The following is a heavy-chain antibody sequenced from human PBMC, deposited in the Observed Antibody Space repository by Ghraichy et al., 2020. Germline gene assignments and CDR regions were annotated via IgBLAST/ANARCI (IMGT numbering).Heavy chain of an antibody. V-gene: IGHV3-53*01. Sequence: GGSLRLSCAASGFTVSTIYMTWVRQAPGKGLEWVSVIYSGGRTYYTDSVKGRFTISRDNSKNTLYLQMNSLRAEDTAVYYCARGGGAYFDYWGQGTLVTVSS. CDR3: ARGGGAYFDY. D-gene: IGHD3-16*01. CDR1: GFTVSTIY. CDR2: IYSGGRT. J-gene: IGHJ4*02.